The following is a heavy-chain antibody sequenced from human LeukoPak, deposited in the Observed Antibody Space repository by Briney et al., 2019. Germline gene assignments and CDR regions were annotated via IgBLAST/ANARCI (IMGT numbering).Heavy chain of an antibody. CDR3: ARADALSYDFWSGCFEPGGYYFDY. J-gene: IGHJ4*02. D-gene: IGHD3-3*01. CDR1: GDSVSSNSAA. CDR2: TYYRSKWYN. V-gene: IGHV6-1*01. Sequence: SQTLSLTCAISGDSVSSNSAAWNWIRQSPSRGLERLGRTYYRSKWYNDYAVSVKSRITINPDTSKNQFSLQLNSVTPEDTAVYYCARADALSYDFWSGCFEPGGYYFDYWGQGTLVTVSS.